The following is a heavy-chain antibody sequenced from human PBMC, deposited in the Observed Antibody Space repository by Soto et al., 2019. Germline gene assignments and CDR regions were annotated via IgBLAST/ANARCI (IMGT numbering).Heavy chain of an antibody. CDR1: GYTFTSYD. CDR3: ARGYYYGSGRPTPGGMDV. V-gene: IGHV1-8*01. CDR2: MNPNSGNT. D-gene: IGHD3-10*01. Sequence: ASVKVSCKASGYTFTSYDINWVRQATGQGFEWMGWMNPNSGNTGYAQKFQGRVTMTRDTSITTAYMELSSLRSEDTAVYYCARGYYYGSGRPTPGGMDVWGQGTTVTVSS. J-gene: IGHJ6*02.